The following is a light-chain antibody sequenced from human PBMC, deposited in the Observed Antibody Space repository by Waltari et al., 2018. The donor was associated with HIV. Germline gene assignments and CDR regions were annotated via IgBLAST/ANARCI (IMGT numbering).Light chain of an antibody. J-gene: IGLJ1*01. Sequence: QSALTQPASVSGSPGQSITISCTGSSSDIGGFSYVSWYQQHPGKAPNPRLNESSNRPSGVSNRFAASKSANTSSLTISGLQAEDEATYYCNSYTTSNTYVFGSGTKVTV. V-gene: IGLV2-14*01. CDR3: NSYTTSNTYV. CDR1: SSDIGGFSY. CDR2: ESS.